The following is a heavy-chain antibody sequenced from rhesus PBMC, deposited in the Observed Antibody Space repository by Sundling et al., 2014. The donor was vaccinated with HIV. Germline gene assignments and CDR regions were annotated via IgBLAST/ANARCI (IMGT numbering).Heavy chain of an antibody. J-gene: IGHJ4*01. CDR3: ARNPGWSDNLDY. Sequence: QVQLQESGPGLVKPSETLSLTCAVSGGSISDYYYWSWIRQPPGKGLEWIGYIGGSSGTTYYNPSLKSRVTISTDTSKNQFSLRLSSVTAADTAVYYCARNPGWSDNLDYWGQGVLVTVSS. V-gene: IGHV4-165*02. CDR1: GGSISDYY. CDR2: IGGSSGTT. D-gene: IGHD3-22*01.